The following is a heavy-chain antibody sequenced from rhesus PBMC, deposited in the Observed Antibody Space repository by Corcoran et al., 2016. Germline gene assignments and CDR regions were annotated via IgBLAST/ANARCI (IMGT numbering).Heavy chain of an antibody. J-gene: IGHJ4*01. D-gene: IGHD6-13*01. CDR2: IKRKADGETV. CDR3: TTDGIAAGLDY. CDR1: GFTFRNSW. V-gene: IGHV3-30*02. Sequence: EVQLGESGAGLVQPGGPLKPSWLACGFTFRNSWVNRGCQAPGKGLEWVARIKRKADGETVDYAASVKGRFTISRDDSKNTLYLQMNSLRTEDTAVYYCTTDGIAAGLDYWGQGVLVTVSS.